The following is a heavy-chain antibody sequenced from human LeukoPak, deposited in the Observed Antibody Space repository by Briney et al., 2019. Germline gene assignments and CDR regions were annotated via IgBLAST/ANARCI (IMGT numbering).Heavy chain of an antibody. CDR3: TREGDIVVVPAAIPFDY. CDR2: IRSKAYGGTT. Sequence: GGSLRLSCTASGFTFGDYAMSWFRQAPGKGLEWVGFIRSKAYGGTTEYAASVKGRFTISRDDSKSIAYLQMNSLKTEDTAVYHCTREGDIVVVPAAIPFDYWGQGTLVTVSS. CDR1: GFTFGDYA. V-gene: IGHV3-49*03. D-gene: IGHD2-2*01. J-gene: IGHJ4*02.